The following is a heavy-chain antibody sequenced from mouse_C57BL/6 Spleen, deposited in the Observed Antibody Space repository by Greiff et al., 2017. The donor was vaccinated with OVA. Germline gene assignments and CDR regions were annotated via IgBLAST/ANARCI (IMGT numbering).Heavy chain of an antibody. CDR1: GFTFSSYA. Sequence: EVHLVESGAGLVKPGGSLKLSCAASGFTFSSYAMSWVRQTPEKRLEWVAYISSGGDYIYYADTVKGRFTISRDNARNTLYLQMSSLKSEDTAMYYCTRDHYSKAFAYWGQGTLVTVSA. V-gene: IGHV5-9-1*02. D-gene: IGHD2-5*01. CDR2: ISSGGDYI. J-gene: IGHJ3*01. CDR3: TRDHYSKAFAY.